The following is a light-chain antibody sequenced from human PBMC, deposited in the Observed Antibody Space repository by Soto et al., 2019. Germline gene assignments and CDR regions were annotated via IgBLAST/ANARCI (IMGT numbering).Light chain of an antibody. CDR1: QDISNY. CDR3: QQYGNHPIT. J-gene: IGKJ4*01. Sequence: DMQITQSPSSLSASVGDRVTITCQASQDISNYLNWYQQKPGKAPKLLIYDASNLETGVPSRFSGSGSGTDFTFTISRLQPEDIATYYCQQYGNHPITFGEG. CDR2: DAS. V-gene: IGKV1-33*01.